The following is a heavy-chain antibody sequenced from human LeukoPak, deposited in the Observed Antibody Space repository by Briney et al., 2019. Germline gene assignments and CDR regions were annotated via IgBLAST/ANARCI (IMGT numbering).Heavy chain of an antibody. CDR1: GGSISSYY. CDR2: IYYSGST. CDR3: ARHSGGSYVFAFDI. D-gene: IGHD2-15*01. V-gene: IGHV4-59*08. J-gene: IGHJ3*02. Sequence: SETLSLTCSVSGGSISSYYWSWIRQPPGKGLEWIGYIYYSGSTNYNPSLKNRVTISVDTSKNQFSLKLSSVTAADTAVYYCARHSGGSYVFAFDIWGQGTMFTVSS.